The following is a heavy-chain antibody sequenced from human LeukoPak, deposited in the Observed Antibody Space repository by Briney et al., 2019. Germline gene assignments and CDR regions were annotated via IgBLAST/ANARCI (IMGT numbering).Heavy chain of an antibody. Sequence: SETLSLTCTVSGVSISSSTHYWGWIPQPPGKGLEWIGRLYYSGSTYYNPSLKTRVTISLDTSKNQFSLKVTSVSAADTAVYYCARQSVGATPYWYFDLWGRGTLVTVSS. D-gene: IGHD1-26*01. V-gene: IGHV4-39*01. CDR3: ARQSVGATPYWYFDL. CDR2: LYYSGST. CDR1: GVSISSSTHY. J-gene: IGHJ2*01.